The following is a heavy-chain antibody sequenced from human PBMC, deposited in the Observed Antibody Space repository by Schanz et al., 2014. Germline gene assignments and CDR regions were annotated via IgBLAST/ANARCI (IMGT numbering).Heavy chain of an antibody. CDR3: AKQHGVIQQVSDY. Sequence: EVQVVESGGGLVQPGGSLRLSCAVSGFTVSANYMIWVRQPPGKGLEWVSTLSGSGAGTFYADSVKGRFTISRDNSENTLYLQMNSLRAEDTAVYYCAKQHGVIQQVSDYWGQGTLVNVSS. CDR1: GFTVSANY. J-gene: IGHJ4*02. CDR2: LSGSGAGT. D-gene: IGHD3-22*01. V-gene: IGHV3-23*04.